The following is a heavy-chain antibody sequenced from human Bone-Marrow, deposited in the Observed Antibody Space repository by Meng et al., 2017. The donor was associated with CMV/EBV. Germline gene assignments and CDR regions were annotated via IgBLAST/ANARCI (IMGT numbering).Heavy chain of an antibody. V-gene: IGHV3-74*01. CDR1: GFTFSSSL. J-gene: IGHJ3*01. Sequence: GESLKISCSASGFTFSSSLMHWARQAPGKGLVWVAHIDSDGGYIIYADSVKGRFTISRDNAKNTPYLQMNNLRADDTAVYYCVREVDAFNVWGQGTVVTVSS. CDR3: VREVDAFNV. CDR2: IDSDGGYI.